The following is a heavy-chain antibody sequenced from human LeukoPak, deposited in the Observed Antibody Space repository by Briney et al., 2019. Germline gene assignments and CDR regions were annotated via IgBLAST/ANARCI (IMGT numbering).Heavy chain of an antibody. CDR2: IYSGGST. CDR3: ARDPVPGDAFDI. Sequence: GGSLRLSCAAPGFTVSSNYMSWVRQAPGKGLEWVSVIYSGGSTYYADSVKGRFTISRDNSKNTLYLQMNSLRAEDTAVYYCARDPVPGDAFDIWGQGTMVTVSS. CDR1: GFTVSSNY. J-gene: IGHJ3*02. V-gene: IGHV3-53*01. D-gene: IGHD1-14*01.